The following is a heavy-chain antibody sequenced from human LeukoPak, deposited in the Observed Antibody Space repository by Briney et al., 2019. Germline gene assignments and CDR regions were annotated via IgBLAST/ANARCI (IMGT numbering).Heavy chain of an antibody. CDR1: GGTFSSYA. CDR3: ARLFSGWLYYFDY. J-gene: IGHJ4*02. CDR2: IIPIFGTA. V-gene: IGHV1-69*13. D-gene: IGHD6-19*01. Sequence: SVKVSCRASGGTFSSYAISWVRQAPGQGLEWMGGIIPIFGTANYAQKFQGRVTITADESTSTAYMELSSLRSEDTAVYYCARLFSGWLYYFDYWGQGTLVTVSS.